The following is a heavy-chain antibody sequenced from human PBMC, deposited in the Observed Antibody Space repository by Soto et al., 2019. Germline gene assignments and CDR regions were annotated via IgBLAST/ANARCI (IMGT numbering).Heavy chain of an antibody. D-gene: IGHD4-4*01. CDR1: GYTFTSYG. CDR3: ARPGTTRRIHYYYGMDV. Sequence: QVQLVQSVAEVKKPGASVKVSCKASGYTFTSYGISWVRQAPGQGLEWMGWISAYNGNTNYAQKLQGRVTMTTDTSTSTAYMELRSLRSDVTAVYYCARPGTTRRIHYYYGMDVWGQGTTVTVSS. J-gene: IGHJ6*02. CDR2: ISAYNGNT. V-gene: IGHV1-18*01.